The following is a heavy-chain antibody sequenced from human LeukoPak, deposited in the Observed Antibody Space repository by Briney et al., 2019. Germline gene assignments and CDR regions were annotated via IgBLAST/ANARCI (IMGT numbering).Heavy chain of an antibody. CDR1: GGSFSGYY. CDR2: INHSGST. Sequence: SETLSLTCAVYGGSFSGYYWSWIRQPPGKGLEWIGEINHSGSTNYNPSLKSRVTISVDTSKNQFSLKLSSVTAADTAVYYCARQGGRITIFGVVIFGAFDIWGQGTMVTVSS. D-gene: IGHD3-3*01. J-gene: IGHJ3*02. CDR3: ARQGGRITIFGVVIFGAFDI. V-gene: IGHV4-34*01.